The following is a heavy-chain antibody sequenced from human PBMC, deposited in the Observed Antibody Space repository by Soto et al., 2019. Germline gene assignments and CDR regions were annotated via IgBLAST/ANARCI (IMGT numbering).Heavy chain of an antibody. J-gene: IGHJ4*02. CDR3: AKAQFSSWYEIDY. Sequence: EVQLLESGGGLVQPGGSLRLSCAASGFTFSNYAVTWVRQAPGKGLEWVSTISGSGGSTYYADSVKGRFTISRDNSKNTLYLQMNSLRAEDTAVYYCAKAQFSSWYEIDYWGQGTLVTLSS. CDR1: GFTFSNYA. V-gene: IGHV3-23*01. CDR2: ISGSGGST. D-gene: IGHD6-13*01.